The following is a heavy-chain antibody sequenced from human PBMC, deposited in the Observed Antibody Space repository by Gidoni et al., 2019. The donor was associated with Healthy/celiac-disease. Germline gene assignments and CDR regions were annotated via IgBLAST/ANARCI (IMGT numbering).Heavy chain of an antibody. CDR3: ARGLWFGELGMGNWFDP. D-gene: IGHD3-10*01. J-gene: IGHJ5*02. V-gene: IGHV3-48*02. CDR1: GFTFSRYS. Sequence: DVQLVESGGGLVQPGGSLRLPGAASGFTFSRYSMNLVRHAPGKGLEWVSYISSSSSTIYYADAVKGRFTISRDNAKNSLYLQMNSLRDEDTAVYYCARGLWFGELGMGNWFDPWGQGTLVTVSS. CDR2: ISSSSSTI.